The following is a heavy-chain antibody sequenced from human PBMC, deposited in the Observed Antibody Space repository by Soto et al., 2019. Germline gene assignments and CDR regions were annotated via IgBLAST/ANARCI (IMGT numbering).Heavy chain of an antibody. V-gene: IGHV3-48*02. Sequence: EVQLAESGGDLVQPGGSLRLSCEASGFTFSSYSMNWVRQAPGKGLEWVSYISSSSSTVYYADSVKGRFTISRHNAKNSLYLQMNSLRDEDTAVYYCARDGDYGDEYGMDVWGQGTTVTVSS. CDR3: ARDGDYGDEYGMDV. D-gene: IGHD4-17*01. CDR1: GFTFSSYS. J-gene: IGHJ6*02. CDR2: ISSSSSTV.